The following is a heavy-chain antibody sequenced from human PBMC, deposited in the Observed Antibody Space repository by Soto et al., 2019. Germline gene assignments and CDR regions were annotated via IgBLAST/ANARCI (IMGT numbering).Heavy chain of an antibody. V-gene: IGHV3-11*01. J-gene: IGHJ4*02. CDR1: GFKFSDHY. CDR3: ARSKEDWNHSHFDD. Sequence: GGSLRLSCVVSGFKFSDHYMTWIRQAPGKGLEWVSSIGGGGAPIYYTQSVKGRFTISRDNAKNSLYLQMSTLRAEDTALYYCARSKEDWNHSHFDDWGQGALVTVSS. D-gene: IGHD1-1*01. CDR2: IGGGGAPI.